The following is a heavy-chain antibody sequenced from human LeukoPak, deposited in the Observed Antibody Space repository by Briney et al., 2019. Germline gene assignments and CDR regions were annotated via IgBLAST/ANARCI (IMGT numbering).Heavy chain of an antibody. V-gene: IGHV3-48*03. J-gene: IGHJ4*02. D-gene: IGHD6-13*01. CDR1: GFTFSSYE. CDR2: ISSSGSTI. CDR3: TTDPQQLAFYYFDY. Sequence: GGSLRLSCAASGFTFSSYEMNWVRQAPGKGLEWVSYISSSGSTIYYADSVKGRFTISRDNAKNSLYLQMNSLKTEDTAVYYCTTDPQQLAFYYFDYWGQGTLVSVSS.